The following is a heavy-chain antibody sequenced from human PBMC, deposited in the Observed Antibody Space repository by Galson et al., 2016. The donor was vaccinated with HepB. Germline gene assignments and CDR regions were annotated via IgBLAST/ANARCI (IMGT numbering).Heavy chain of an antibody. D-gene: IGHD4-11*01. Sequence: SETLSLTCSVSTFSITTGYYWGWIRQPPGKGLEWIGSIYHSGTSDYNVSLKSRVTISVDTSKNQFSLKLTSVTAADTAVYFCAREDYLSCYFDYWGQGILVTVSS. CDR2: IYHSGTS. CDR1: TFSITTGYY. CDR3: AREDYLSCYFDY. V-gene: IGHV4-38-2*02. J-gene: IGHJ4*02.